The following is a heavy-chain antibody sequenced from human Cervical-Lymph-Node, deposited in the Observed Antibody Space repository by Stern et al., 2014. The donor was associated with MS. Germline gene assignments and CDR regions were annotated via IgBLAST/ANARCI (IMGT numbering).Heavy chain of an antibody. CDR2: ISVHSRHT. V-gene: IGHV1-18*01. Sequence: QVQLVQSGAEVKKPGASVHVSCKASGDTFTTYAISWVRQAPGQGLEWIGWISVHSRHTNSAQKFQDRVTVTTDTSTSIDYIELRSLRSDDTAVYYCVRDRAYCYDITGSYYFDYWGQGTLVTVSS. CDR1: GDTFTTYA. J-gene: IGHJ4*02. CDR3: VRDRAYCYDITGSYYFDY. D-gene: IGHD3-22*01.